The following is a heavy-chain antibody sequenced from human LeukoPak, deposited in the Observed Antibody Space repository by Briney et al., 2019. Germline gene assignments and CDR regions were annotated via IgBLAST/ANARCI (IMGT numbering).Heavy chain of an antibody. CDR3: ARDLTTSQDY. Sequence: GGSLRLSCAASGFTFSSYSMNWVRQAPGKGLEWISSISSSSSYIYYADSVTGRFTISRDNAKNSLYLQMNSLRAEDTAVYYCARDLTTSQDYWGQGTLVTVSS. CDR2: ISSSSSYI. V-gene: IGHV3-21*01. CDR1: GFTFSSYS. J-gene: IGHJ4*02. D-gene: IGHD1-1*01.